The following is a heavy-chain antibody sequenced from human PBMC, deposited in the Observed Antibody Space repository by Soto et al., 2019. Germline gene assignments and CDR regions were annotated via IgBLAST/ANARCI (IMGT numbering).Heavy chain of an antibody. CDR1: GFSLSTSGVG. D-gene: IGHD3-3*01. CDR3: AHTNRDYFWSGYGMDV. Sequence: QITLKESGPTLVKPTQPLTLTCTFSGFSLSTSGVGVGWIRQPPGKALEWLALIYWDDDKRYSPSLKSRLTITKDTSKNQVVLTMTNMYPVDTATYYCAHTNRDYFWSGYGMDVWGQGTTVTVSS. CDR2: IYWDDDK. J-gene: IGHJ6*02. V-gene: IGHV2-5*02.